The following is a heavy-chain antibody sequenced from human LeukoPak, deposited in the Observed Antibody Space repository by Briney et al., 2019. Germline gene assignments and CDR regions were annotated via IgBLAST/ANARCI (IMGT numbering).Heavy chain of an antibody. V-gene: IGHV4-4*02. D-gene: IGHD6-19*01. CDR1: GGSISSSNW. CDR2: IYHSGST. Sequence: SGTLSLTCAVSGGSISSSNWWSWVRQPPGKGLEWIGEIYHSGSTNYNPSLKSRVTISVDKSKNQFSLRLSSVTAADTAVYYCARAHYSGYSSGWYFDYWGQGTLVTVSS. CDR3: ARAHYSGYSSGWYFDY. J-gene: IGHJ4*02.